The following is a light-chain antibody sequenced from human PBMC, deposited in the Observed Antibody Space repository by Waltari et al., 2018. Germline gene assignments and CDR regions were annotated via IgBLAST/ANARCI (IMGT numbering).Light chain of an antibody. CDR3: CSYAGSSTLL. CDR1: SSYVGTYNL. J-gene: IGLJ2*01. V-gene: IGLV2-23*01. Sequence: QSALTQPASVSGSPGQSIPFSCTGTSSYVGTYNLSSWYQPHPGKAPKLLIYGVSKWPSGVSNRFAGSKSGNTASLTISGLQAEDEADYYCCSYAGSSTLLFGGGTKVTVL. CDR2: GVS.